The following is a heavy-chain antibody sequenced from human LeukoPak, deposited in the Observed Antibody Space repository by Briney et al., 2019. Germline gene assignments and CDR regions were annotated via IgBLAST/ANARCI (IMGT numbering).Heavy chain of an antibody. V-gene: IGHV4-59*01. CDR2: IYYSGST. D-gene: IGHD6-13*01. J-gene: IGHJ3*02. CDR3: ARDRSSSWYKSGAFDI. CDR1: GGSISSYY. Sequence: SETLSLTCTVSGGSISSYYWSWIRQPPGKGLEWIGYIYYSGSTNYNPSLKSRVTISVDTSKNQFSLKLSSVTAADTAEYYCARDRSSSWYKSGAFDIWGQGTMVTVSS.